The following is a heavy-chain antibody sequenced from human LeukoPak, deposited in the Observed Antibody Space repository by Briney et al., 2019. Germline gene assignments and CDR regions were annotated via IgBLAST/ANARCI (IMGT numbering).Heavy chain of an antibody. CDR2: ISSSGSTI. CDR1: GFTFSSYE. D-gene: IGHD3-10*02. J-gene: IGHJ6*04. CDR3: AELGITMIGCV. V-gene: IGHV3-48*03. Sequence: RGGSLRLSCAASGFTFSSYEMNWVRQDPGKGLEWVSYISSSGSTIYYADSVKGRFTISRDNAKNSLYLQMNSLRAEDTAVYYCAELGITMIGCVWGKGTTVTISS.